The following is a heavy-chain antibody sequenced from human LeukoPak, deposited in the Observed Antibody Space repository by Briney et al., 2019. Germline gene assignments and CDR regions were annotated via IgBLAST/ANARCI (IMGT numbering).Heavy chain of an antibody. CDR1: GFSFSDSW. J-gene: IGHJ3*02. CDR3: AKDVGSYYDSSGYFAFDI. V-gene: IGHV3-23*01. D-gene: IGHD3-22*01. CDR2: ISGSGGST. Sequence: PGGSLRLSCAASGFSFSDSWMSWVRQAPGKGLEWVSAISGSGGSTYYADSVKGRFTISRDNSKNTLYLQMNSLRAEDTAVYYCAKDVGSYYDSSGYFAFDIWGQGTMVTVSS.